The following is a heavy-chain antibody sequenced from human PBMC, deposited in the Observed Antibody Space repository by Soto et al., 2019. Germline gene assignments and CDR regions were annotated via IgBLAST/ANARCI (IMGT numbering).Heavy chain of an antibody. D-gene: IGHD3-9*01. V-gene: IGHV3-23*01. CDR2: ISGSGGST. J-gene: IGHJ6*02. CDR3: AKEYYDILTGHCYDMDV. Sequence: GGSLRLSCAASGFTFSNYAMSWVRQAPGKGLAWVSAISGSGGSTYYADSVKGRFTISRDNSKNTLYLQMNSLRAEDTAVYYCAKEYYDILTGHCYDMDVWGQGTTVTVSS. CDR1: GFTFSNYA.